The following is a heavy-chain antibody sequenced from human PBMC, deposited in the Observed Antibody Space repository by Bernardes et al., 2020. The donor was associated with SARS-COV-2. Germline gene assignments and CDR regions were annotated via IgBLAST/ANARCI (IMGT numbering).Heavy chain of an antibody. CDR2: IYTGGTT. Sequence: GGSLRLSCTASGFTFSDYAMPWVRQAPGKGLEWVSTIYTGGTTEYSASLKGRFSISRDNSKSTVYLQMNSLRAGDTAVYYCAKNLGDIAARPLDYWGQGNLVTVSS. CDR1: GFTFSDYA. CDR3: AKNLGDIAARPLDY. J-gene: IGHJ4*02. V-gene: IGHV3-23*05. D-gene: IGHD6-6*01.